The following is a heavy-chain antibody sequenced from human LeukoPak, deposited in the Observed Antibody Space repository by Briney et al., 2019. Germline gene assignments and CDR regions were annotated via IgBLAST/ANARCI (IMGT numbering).Heavy chain of an antibody. Sequence: PSETLSLTCTVSGGSIGSYYWSWIRQPPGKGPEWIGNTYYSGSTIYNPSLKSRVTISVDTSKNQFSLKLSSVTAADTAVYYCAREGRLMGYSGGLGFVYWGQGTLVTVSS. CDR3: AREGRLMGYSGGLGFVY. CDR2: TYYSGST. V-gene: IGHV4-59*01. CDR1: GGSIGSYY. J-gene: IGHJ4*02. D-gene: IGHD6-19*01.